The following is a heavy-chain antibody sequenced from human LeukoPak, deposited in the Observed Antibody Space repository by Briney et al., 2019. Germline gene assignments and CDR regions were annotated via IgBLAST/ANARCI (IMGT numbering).Heavy chain of an antibody. V-gene: IGHV4-59*11. CDR1: GGSISSHY. CDR3: ARDSTGNSSSGKRSYYYYMDV. CDR2: IYYSGST. D-gene: IGHD6-13*01. Sequence: SETLSLTCTVSGGSISSHYWSWIRQPPGKGLEWIGYIYYSGSTNYNPSLKSRVTISVDTSKNQFSLKLSSVTAADTAVYYCARDSTGNSSSGKRSYYYYMDVWGKGTTVTVSS. J-gene: IGHJ6*03.